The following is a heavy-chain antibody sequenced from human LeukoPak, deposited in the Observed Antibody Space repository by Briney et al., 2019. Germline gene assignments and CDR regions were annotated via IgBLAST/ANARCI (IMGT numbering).Heavy chain of an antibody. CDR2: IYYSGST. CDR3: ARHIPTTVTTLAYFGY. V-gene: IGHV4-39*01. Sequence: SETLSLTSTVSGGSISSRDYFWGWIRQPPGKGLEWIANIYYSGSTYYNPSLESRVTVSADTSKNQFSLKLSSVTAADTAVYYCARHIPTTVTTLAYFGYWGQGTLVTVSS. J-gene: IGHJ4*02. CDR1: GGSISSRDYF. D-gene: IGHD4-17*01.